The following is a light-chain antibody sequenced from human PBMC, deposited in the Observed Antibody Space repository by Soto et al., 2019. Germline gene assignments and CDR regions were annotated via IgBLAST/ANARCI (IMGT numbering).Light chain of an antibody. CDR3: QYYNNWLAT. V-gene: IGKV3-15*01. CDR1: QSLGSD. CDR2: GAS. Sequence: IVMTQSPGTLSLSPGDTATLSCRASQSLGSDLAWYQQKPGQAPRLLIYGASTRATGIPARFSGSGSGTEFTLTISRLEPEDFTIYYCQYYNNWLATFGGGTKVDIK. J-gene: IGKJ4*01.